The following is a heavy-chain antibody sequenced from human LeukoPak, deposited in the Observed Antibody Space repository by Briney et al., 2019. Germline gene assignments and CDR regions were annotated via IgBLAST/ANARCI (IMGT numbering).Heavy chain of an antibody. Sequence: GGSLRLSCAASGFTFSSYAMHWVRQAPGKGLEWVAVISYDGSNKYYADSVKGRFTISRDNSKNTLYLQMNSLRAEDTAVYYCARAAWRAVAGTDYWGQGTLVTVSS. V-gene: IGHV3-30-3*01. CDR2: ISYDGSNK. D-gene: IGHD6-19*01. CDR1: GFTFSSYA. J-gene: IGHJ4*02. CDR3: ARAAWRAVAGTDY.